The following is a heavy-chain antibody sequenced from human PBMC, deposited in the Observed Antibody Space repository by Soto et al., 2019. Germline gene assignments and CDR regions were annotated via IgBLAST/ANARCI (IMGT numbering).Heavy chain of an antibody. CDR2: LSGSGMT. CDR1: GFTFSNSG. J-gene: IGHJ4*02. CDR3: AKGSAHTYAYLDY. Sequence: GGSLRLSCAASGFTFSNSGMSWVRQAPGKGLEWVSTLSGSGMTSYADSVKGRLTISRDESKNTLYLQMNSLRAEDTAVYYCAKGSAHTYAYLDYWGQGTLVTVSS. V-gene: IGHV3-23*01. D-gene: IGHD3-16*01.